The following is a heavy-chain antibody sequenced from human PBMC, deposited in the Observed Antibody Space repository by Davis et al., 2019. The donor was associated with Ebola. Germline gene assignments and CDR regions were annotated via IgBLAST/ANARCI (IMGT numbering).Heavy chain of an antibody. CDR3: AKDFNWFSLDV. J-gene: IGHJ6*02. V-gene: IGHV3-33*06. D-gene: IGHD3-10*01. Sequence: GESLKISCAASGFPFSNYAMHWVRQTPGKGLEWVAGFWANGVTKNYGDSVKGRFIISRDNWKSTLYLEMSSLGVEDTGVYYCAKDFNWFSLDVCGQGTTVTVSS. CDR2: FWANGVTK. CDR1: GFPFSNYA.